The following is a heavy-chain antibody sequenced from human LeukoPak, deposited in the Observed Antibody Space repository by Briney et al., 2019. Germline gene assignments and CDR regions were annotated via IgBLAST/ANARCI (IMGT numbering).Heavy chain of an antibody. V-gene: IGHV1-2*02. J-gene: IGHJ4*02. CDR3: PRAFRLFAN. Sequence: GASVKVSCKASGYPFISFYMHWLRQAPGQGLEWMGWINFSGGTQYAEKFRGRVTITRDTSMATAYLELTGLTSDDPAAYSCPRAFRLFANWAQGTLVTASS. CDR1: GYPFISFY. CDR2: INFSGGT.